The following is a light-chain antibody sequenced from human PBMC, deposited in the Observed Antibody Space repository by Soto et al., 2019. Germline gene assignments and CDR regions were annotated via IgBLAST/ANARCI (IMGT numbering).Light chain of an antibody. J-gene: IGKJ3*01. CDR1: QDIRSE. V-gene: IGKV1-6*01. Sequence: IQMTQSPSSLSASVGDRVTFICRASQDIRSELSWFQQKPGRPPKLLIYGASILQSGVPSRFSGSGSCTDFTLTIDSLQSEDFATYYCLQDNNYPRTFGPGTKVEVK. CDR3: LQDNNYPRT. CDR2: GAS.